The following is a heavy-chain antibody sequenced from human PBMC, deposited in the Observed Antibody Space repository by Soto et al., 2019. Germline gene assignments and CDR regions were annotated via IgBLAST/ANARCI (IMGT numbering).Heavy chain of an antibody. CDR1: GFTCDDYA. V-gene: IGHV3-9*01. Sequence: SLRLSCGASGFTCDDYAKHGVRPAPGKGLEWVSGISWNSGSIGYADSVKGRFTISRDNAKNSLYLQMNSLRAEDTALYYCAKIGYCSGGSCPYYYYGMDVWGQGTTVTVSS. D-gene: IGHD2-15*01. CDR2: ISWNSGSI. J-gene: IGHJ6*02. CDR3: AKIGYCSGGSCPYYYYGMDV.